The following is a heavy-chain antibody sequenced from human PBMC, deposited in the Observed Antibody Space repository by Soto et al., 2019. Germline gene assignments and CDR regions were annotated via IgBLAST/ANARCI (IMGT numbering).Heavy chain of an antibody. CDR1: GGTFSNYA. CDR2: IIPIFGTA. J-gene: IGHJ6*02. V-gene: IGHV1-69*01. D-gene: IGHD3-3*01. Sequence: QVQLVQSGAEVKKPGSSVKVSCQASGGTFSNYAISWVRQAPGQGLEWMGGIIPIFGTANYAQKFQGRVTITADENKSPAYMELSSLRSEDTAVYYCARRGDFWSGYYYYYYGMDVWGQGTTVTVCS. CDR3: ARRGDFWSGYYYYYYGMDV.